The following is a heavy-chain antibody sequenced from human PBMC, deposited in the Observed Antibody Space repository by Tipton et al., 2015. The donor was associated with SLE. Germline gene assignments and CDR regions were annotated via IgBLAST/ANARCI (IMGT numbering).Heavy chain of an antibody. CDR2: ISHSGTT. V-gene: IGHV4-39*07. J-gene: IGHJ4*02. Sequence: TLSLTCTVSGGSIRSRNYYWGWVRQPPGKGLEWIGEISHSGTTNYNPSLKSRVTLSVDTSKKHFSLRLTSVTAADTAVYYCARDPNGGYGSFDYWGLGALVTVSS. D-gene: IGHD7-27*01. CDR3: ARDPNGGYGSFDY. CDR1: GGSIRSRNYY.